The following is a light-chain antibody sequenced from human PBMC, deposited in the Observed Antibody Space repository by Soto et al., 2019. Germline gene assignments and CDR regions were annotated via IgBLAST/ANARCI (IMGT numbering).Light chain of an antibody. CDR3: HHYGSSPRT. J-gene: IGKJ1*01. CDR2: GAS. V-gene: IGKV3-20*01. CDR1: QSVSSNY. Sequence: EIVLTQSPGTLSLSPGDRATLSCRASQSVSSNYLAWYQQKPGQAPRLLIYGASMRATGIPDMFSASGSGTDFTLTIRRLEREDFAMYFCHHYGSSPRTFGQGTKVEIK.